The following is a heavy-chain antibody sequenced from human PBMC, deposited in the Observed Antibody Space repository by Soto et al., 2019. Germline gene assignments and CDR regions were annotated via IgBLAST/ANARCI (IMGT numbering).Heavy chain of an antibody. Sequence: ASVKVSCKASGYTFTSYDINWVRQATGQGLEWMGWMNPNSGNTGYAQKFQGRVTMTRNTSISTAYMELSSLRSEDTAVYYCARTEEILSTVTTDYYYYYMDVWGKGTTVTVSS. V-gene: IGHV1-8*01. CDR2: MNPNSGNT. CDR3: ARTEEILSTVTTDYYYYYMDV. J-gene: IGHJ6*03. CDR1: GYTFTSYD. D-gene: IGHD4-17*01.